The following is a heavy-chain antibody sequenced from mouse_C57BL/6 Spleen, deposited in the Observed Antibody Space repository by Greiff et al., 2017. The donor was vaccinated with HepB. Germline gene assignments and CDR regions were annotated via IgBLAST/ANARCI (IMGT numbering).Heavy chain of an antibody. D-gene: IGHD2-3*01. CDR3: ARWLLRDYAMDY. Sequence: QVQLQQPGAELVKPGASVKLSCKASGYTFTSYWMHWVKQRPVQGLEWIGMIHPNSGSTNYNEKFKSKATLTVDKSSSTAYMQLSSLTSEDSAVYYCARWLLRDYAMDYWGQGTSVTVSS. CDR1: GYTFTSYW. CDR2: IHPNSGST. V-gene: IGHV1-64*01. J-gene: IGHJ4*01.